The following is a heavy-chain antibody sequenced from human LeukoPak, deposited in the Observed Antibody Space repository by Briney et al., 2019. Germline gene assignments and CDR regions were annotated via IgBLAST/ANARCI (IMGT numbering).Heavy chain of an antibody. CDR2: INQDGSGK. CDR1: GFTFSSYW. V-gene: IGHV3-7*01. Sequence: XXSGFTFSSYWMSWVRPAPGKGLEWVATINQDGSGKYYLDSVKGRFTISRDNAKNSLYLQMNSLRAEDTAVYYCAXXVXXGXFDLWGXGXLVTVSS. J-gene: IGHJ2*01. CDR3: AXXVXXGXFDL.